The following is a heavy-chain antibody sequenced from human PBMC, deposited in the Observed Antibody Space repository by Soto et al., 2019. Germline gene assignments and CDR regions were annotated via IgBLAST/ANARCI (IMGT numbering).Heavy chain of an antibody. CDR3: AKDGGYSYGYSPRYYYGMDV. J-gene: IGHJ6*02. D-gene: IGHD5-18*01. CDR2: IYWDGDR. Sequence: SGPTLVNPTQTLTLTCTFSGFSLSTGGMGVGWIRQPPGKALEWLALIYWDGDRRYRPSLMSRLTIAKDTSKNQVVLTMTNMDPVDTATYYCAKDGGYSYGYSPRYYYGMDVWGQGTTVTVSS. CDR1: GFSLSTGGMG. V-gene: IGHV2-5*02.